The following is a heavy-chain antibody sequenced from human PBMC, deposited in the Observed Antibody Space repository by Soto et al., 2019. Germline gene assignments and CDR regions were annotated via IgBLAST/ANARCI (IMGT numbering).Heavy chain of an antibody. CDR3: ARAGDWNYVQDF. CDR2: INSDGTRI. CDR1: GFTFTNYR. Sequence: GGSLRLSCAASGFTFTNYRIHWVRQAPGKGLVWVARINSDGTRINYADSVKGRFTISRDNAKNTVFLQMNSLRDEDSAVYFCARAGDWNYVQDFWGQGTLVTAPQ. J-gene: IGHJ4*02. V-gene: IGHV3-74*01. D-gene: IGHD1-7*01.